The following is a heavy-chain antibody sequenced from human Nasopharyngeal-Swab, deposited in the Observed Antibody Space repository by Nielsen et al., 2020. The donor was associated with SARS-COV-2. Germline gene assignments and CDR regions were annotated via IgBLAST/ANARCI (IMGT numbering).Heavy chain of an antibody. CDR1: GYTFTSYG. D-gene: IGHD6-19*01. V-gene: IGHV1-18*01. J-gene: IGHJ6*02. CDR3: AREGETYSSGWYGARWRNYYYYGMDV. CDR2: ISAYNGNT. Sequence: ASVKVSCKASGYTFTSYGISWVRQAPGQGLEWMGWISAYNGNTNYAQKLQGRVTMNTDTSTSTAYMELRSLRSDDTAVYYRAREGETYSSGWYGARWRNYYYYGMDVWGQGTTVTVSS.